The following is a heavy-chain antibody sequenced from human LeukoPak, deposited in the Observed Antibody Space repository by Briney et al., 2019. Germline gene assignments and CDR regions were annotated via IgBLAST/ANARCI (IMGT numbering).Heavy chain of an antibody. D-gene: IGHD3-22*01. CDR1: GYTFTGYY. V-gene: IGHV1-2*02. CDR3: ARRPNYYDSSGHALDY. J-gene: IGHJ4*02. Sequence: ASVKVSCKASGYTFTGYYMRWVRQAPGQGLEWMGWINPNSGGTNYAQKFQGRVTMTRDTSISTAYMELSRLRSDDTAVYYCARRPNYYDSSGHALDYWGQGTLVTVSS. CDR2: INPNSGGT.